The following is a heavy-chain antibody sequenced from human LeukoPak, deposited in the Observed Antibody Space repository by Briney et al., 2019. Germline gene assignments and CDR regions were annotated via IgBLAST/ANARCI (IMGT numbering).Heavy chain of an antibody. J-gene: IGHJ5*02. V-gene: IGHV3-23*01. CDR2: ITGNHGPT. CDR1: GFTFSSFA. D-gene: IGHD4-17*01. Sequence: GGSLRLSCAASGFTFSSFAMAWVRQAPGKGLEWVSSITGNHGPTYNTDSVKGRFTISRDNSQNTLYLQMNSLRAEDTAVYYCTKDPNGDYVGAFDPWGQGTLVTVSS. CDR3: TKDPNGDYVGAFDP.